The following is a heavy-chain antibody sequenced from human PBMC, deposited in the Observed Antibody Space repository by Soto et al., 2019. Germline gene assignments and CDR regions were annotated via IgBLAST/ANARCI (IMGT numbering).Heavy chain of an antibody. CDR1: GFTFRDYA. V-gene: IGHV3-30-3*01. CDR2: IPSDGSAQ. Sequence: GESLKISCEASGFTFRDYAMHWVRQAPGKGLEWVAAIPSDGSAQHYADSVKGRFSISRDNSKNTLSLQMNSLRPEDAALYYCARAVAGQVRSAWTWLDYWGQGTLVTVSS. D-gene: IGHD1-1*01. CDR3: ARAVAGQVRSAWTWLDY. J-gene: IGHJ4*02.